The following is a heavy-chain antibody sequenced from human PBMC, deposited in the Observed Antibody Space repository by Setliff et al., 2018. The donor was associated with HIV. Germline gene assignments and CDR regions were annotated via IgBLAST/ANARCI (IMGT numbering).Heavy chain of an antibody. Sequence: PGGSLRLSCAASGFSFGSYWMSWVRQAPGKGLEWVANVKQDGSDKYYVDSVKGRFTISRDNAKNSLYLQMNSLRAEDTAVYYCAKDVVKFWSGSGALDFWGPGTLVTVSS. CDR2: VKQDGSDK. CDR3: AKDVVKFWSGSGALDF. D-gene: IGHD3-3*01. J-gene: IGHJ4*02. CDR1: GFSFGSYW. V-gene: IGHV3-7*01.